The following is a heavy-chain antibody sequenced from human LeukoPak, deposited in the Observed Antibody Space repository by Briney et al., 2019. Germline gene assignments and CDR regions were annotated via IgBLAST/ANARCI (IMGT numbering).Heavy chain of an antibody. D-gene: IGHD3-10*01. CDR2: INPNSGDT. CDR3: ARDPPDGSGTYYNDSPDY. CDR1: GYTFTGYY. J-gene: IGHJ4*02. V-gene: IGHV1-2*02. Sequence: ASVKVSCKASGYTFTGYYLHWVRQAPGQGLEWMGWINPNSGDTNYAQKFQGRVTMTRDTSISTAYMELSRLRSDDTAVYYCARDPPDGSGTYYNDSPDYWGQGTLVTVSS.